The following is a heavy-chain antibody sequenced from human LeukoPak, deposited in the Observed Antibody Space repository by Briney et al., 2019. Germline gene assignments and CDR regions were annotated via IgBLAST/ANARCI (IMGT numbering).Heavy chain of an antibody. CDR3: ARDSGADSSGYFLTKGYFDY. D-gene: IGHD3-22*01. CDR2: INPSGGSA. J-gene: IGHJ4*02. V-gene: IGHV1-46*01. CDR1: GYTFTNYY. Sequence: ASVKVSCKASGYTFTNYYIHWVRQAPGQGLEWMGTINPSGGSADYAQKFPGRVTMTRDTSTRTVYMELGSLRSEDTAVYYCARDSGADSSGYFLTKGYFDYWGQGALVTVSS.